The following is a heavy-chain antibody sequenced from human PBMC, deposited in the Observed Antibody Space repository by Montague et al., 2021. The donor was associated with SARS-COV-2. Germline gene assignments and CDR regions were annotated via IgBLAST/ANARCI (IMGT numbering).Heavy chain of an antibody. D-gene: IGHD1-26*01. J-gene: IGHJ4*02. Sequence: SLSLSCAASGFIFSSYGMHWVRQAPGKGLEWVAHIWYDGSNENYVDSVKGRFTISRDNFKNTLYLQMNSLRAEDTAIYYCARGSVGGYYLDYWGQGTLVTVSS. V-gene: IGHV3-33*01. CDR2: IWYDGSNE. CDR1: GFIFSSYG. CDR3: ARGSVGGYYLDY.